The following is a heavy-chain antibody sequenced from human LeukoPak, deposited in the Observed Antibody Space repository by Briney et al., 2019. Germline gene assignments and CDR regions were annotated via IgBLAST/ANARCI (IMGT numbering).Heavy chain of an antibody. CDR3: AREGSTSGTNWFDP. CDR1: DYSITSDYY. V-gene: IGHV4-38-2*02. J-gene: IGHJ5*02. D-gene: IGHD3-10*01. Sequence: SETLSLTCAVSDYSITSDYYWSWIRQPPGKGLEWIGSIYHSGSTYYNPSLKSRVTISVDTSKNQFSLRLTSVTAADTAVYYCAREGSTSGTNWFDPWGQGTLVTVSS. CDR2: IYHSGST.